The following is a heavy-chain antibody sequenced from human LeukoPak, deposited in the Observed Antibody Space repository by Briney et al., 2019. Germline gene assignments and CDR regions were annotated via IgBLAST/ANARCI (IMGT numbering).Heavy chain of an antibody. V-gene: IGHV1-2*06. Sequence: ASVKVSCKASGYTFTDYYMHWVRQAPGQGLEWMGRTNPNSGGTKYAQKFQGRVTMTRDTSISTAYMEVSSLTSDDTAVYYCARARGSGSYYNLDYWGQGTLVTVSS. CDR1: GYTFTDYY. CDR2: TNPNSGGT. D-gene: IGHD3-10*01. J-gene: IGHJ4*02. CDR3: ARARGSGSYYNLDY.